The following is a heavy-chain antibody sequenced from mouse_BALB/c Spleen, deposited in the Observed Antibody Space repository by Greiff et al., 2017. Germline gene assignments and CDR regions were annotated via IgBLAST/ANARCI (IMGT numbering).Heavy chain of an antibody. V-gene: IGHV1-69*02. Sequence: VQLQQPGAELVKPGASVKLSCKASGYTFTSYWMHWVKQRPGQGLEWIGEIDPSDSYTNYNQKFKGKATLTVDKSSSTAYMQLSSLTSEDSAVYYCARSGVRAMDYWGQGTSVTVSS. D-gene: IGHD2-14*01. CDR1: GYTFTSYW. CDR3: ARSGVRAMDY. CDR2: IDPSDSYT. J-gene: IGHJ4*01.